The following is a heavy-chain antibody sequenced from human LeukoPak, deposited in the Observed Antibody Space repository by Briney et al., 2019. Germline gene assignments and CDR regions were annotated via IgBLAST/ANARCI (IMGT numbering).Heavy chain of an antibody. D-gene: IGHD1-26*01. CDR2: IYHSGST. V-gene: IGHV4-61*01. CDR3: ARAAYSGSYHSDY. CDR1: GGSVNSGSYY. Sequence: SETLSLTCTVSGGSVNSGSYYWNWIRQPPGKGLEWIGYIYHSGSTNYNPSLKSRVTISVDTSKNQFSLKLSSVTAADTAVYYCARAAYSGSYHSDYWGQGTLVTVSS. J-gene: IGHJ4*02.